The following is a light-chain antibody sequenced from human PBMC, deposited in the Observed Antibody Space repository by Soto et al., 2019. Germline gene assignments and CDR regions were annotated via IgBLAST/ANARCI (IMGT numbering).Light chain of an antibody. CDR1: QSISSW. CDR3: QQYNSYPGT. J-gene: IGKJ1*01. V-gene: IGKV1-5*01. CDR2: DAS. Sequence: DIQMTQSPSTLSASVGDRVTITCRASQSISSWLAWYQQKPGKAPKLLIYDASSLESGVPSRFSGSGSGTEFTLTISSLQTDDFASYSCQQYNSYPGTFGQGTKVEIK.